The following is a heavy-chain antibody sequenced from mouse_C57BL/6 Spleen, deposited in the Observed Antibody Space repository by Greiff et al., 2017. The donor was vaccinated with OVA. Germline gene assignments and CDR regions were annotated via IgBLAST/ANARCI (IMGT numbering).Heavy chain of an antibody. D-gene: IGHD2-3*01. Sequence: VQLQQPGAELVKPGASVKLSCKASGYTFTSYWMQWVKQRPGQGLEWIGEIDPSDSYTNYNQKFKGKATLTVDTSSSTAYMQLSSLTSEDSAVYYWAIDDGYWGQGTTLTVSS. CDR2: IDPSDSYT. V-gene: IGHV1-50*01. J-gene: IGHJ2*01. CDR3: AIDDGY. CDR1: GYTFTSYW.